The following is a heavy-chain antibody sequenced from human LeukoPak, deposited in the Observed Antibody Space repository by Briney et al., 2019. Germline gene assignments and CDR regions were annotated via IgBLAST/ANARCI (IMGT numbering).Heavy chain of an antibody. Sequence: SETLSLTCTVSGGSISSGGYYWSWIRQPPGKGLEWIGYIYHSGSTNYNPSLKSRVAISVDKSKNQFSLKLNSVTAADTAVYSCARAIGDSITFDYWGQGTLVTVSS. CDR1: GGSISSGGYY. D-gene: IGHD3-3*02. CDR2: IYHSGST. J-gene: IGHJ4*02. CDR3: ARAIGDSITFDY. V-gene: IGHV4-30-2*01.